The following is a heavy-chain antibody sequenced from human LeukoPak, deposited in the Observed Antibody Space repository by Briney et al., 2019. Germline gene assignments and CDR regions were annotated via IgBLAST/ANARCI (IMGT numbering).Heavy chain of an antibody. V-gene: IGHV3-21*01. CDR3: ARDRGITMIVVVPRMDV. Sequence: GGSLRLSCAASGFTFSSYSMNWVRQAPGKGLEWVSFISSSSSYIYYADSVKGRFTISRDNAKNSLYLQMNSLRAEDTAVYYCARDRGITMIVVVPRMDVWGKGTTVTVSS. J-gene: IGHJ6*03. CDR2: ISSSSSYI. D-gene: IGHD3-22*01. CDR1: GFTFSSYS.